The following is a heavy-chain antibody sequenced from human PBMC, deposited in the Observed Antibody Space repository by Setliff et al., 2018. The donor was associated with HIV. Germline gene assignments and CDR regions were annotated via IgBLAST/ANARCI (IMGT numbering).Heavy chain of an antibody. CDR1: GYIFSNYG. J-gene: IGHJ5*02. CDR3: ALPYCSGGNCWSSASLPPAGWFDP. CDR2: ISAYNGNT. D-gene: IGHD2-15*01. Sequence: ASVKVSCKASGYIFSNYGITWVRQAPGQGLEWMGWISAYNGNTNYAQRFQGRVTMTTDTSTSTAYMEVRSLRSDDTAVYYCALPYCSGGNCWSSASLPPAGWFDPWGQGTLVTVSS. V-gene: IGHV1-18*01.